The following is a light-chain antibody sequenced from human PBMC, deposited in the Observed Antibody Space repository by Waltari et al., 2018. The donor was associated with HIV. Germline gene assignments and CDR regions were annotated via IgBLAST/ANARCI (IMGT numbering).Light chain of an antibody. V-gene: IGLV2-14*01. CDR1: SSDIGGSNY. Sequence: QSALTQPASVSGSPGQSLPISCPGTSSDIGGSNYVSWHQHHPGRAPKLIIFEVSNRPSGVSNRFSGSKSGNTASLIISGLLAEDDADYYCSSYTSGTTWVFGGGTKLTVL. CDR2: EVS. J-gene: IGLJ3*02. CDR3: SSYTSGTTWV.